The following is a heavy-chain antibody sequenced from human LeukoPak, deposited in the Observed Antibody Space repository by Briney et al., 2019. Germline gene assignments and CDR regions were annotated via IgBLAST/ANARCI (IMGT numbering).Heavy chain of an antibody. J-gene: IGHJ5*02. CDR1: GYTFTGYY. V-gene: IGHV1-2*02. CDR3: ARDGNHIVVLSNWFDP. CDR2: INPNSGGT. D-gene: IGHD2-21*01. Sequence: ASVTVSCKASGYTFTGYYMHWVRQAPGQGLEWMGWINPNSGGTNYAQKFQGRVTMTRDTSISTVYMELSSLRSEDTAVYYCARDGNHIVVLSNWFDPWGQGTLVTVSS.